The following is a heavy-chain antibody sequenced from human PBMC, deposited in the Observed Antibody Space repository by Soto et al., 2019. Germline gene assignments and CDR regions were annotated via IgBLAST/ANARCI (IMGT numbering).Heavy chain of an antibody. Sequence: VSVKVSCKASGYTFTSYGISWVRQAPGQGLEWMGWINPNSGSTNYAQKFQGRVTMTRDTSISTAYMELSRLRSDDTAVYYCARETAAADYGMDVWGQGTTLTVSS. D-gene: IGHD6-13*01. V-gene: IGHV1-2*02. CDR3: ARETAAADYGMDV. J-gene: IGHJ6*02. CDR1: GYTFTSYG. CDR2: INPNSGST.